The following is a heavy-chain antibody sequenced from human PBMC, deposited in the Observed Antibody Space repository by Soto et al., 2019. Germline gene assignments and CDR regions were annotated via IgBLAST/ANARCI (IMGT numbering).Heavy chain of an antibody. Sequence: PGGSLRLSCAASGFTFSSYAMHWVRQAPGKGLEWVAVISYDGSNKYYADSVKGRFTTSRDNSKNTLYLQMNSLRAEDTAVYYCARDGYSSGWYYYYGMDVWGQGTTVTVSS. CDR2: ISYDGSNK. CDR1: GFTFSSYA. CDR3: ARDGYSSGWYYYYGMDV. J-gene: IGHJ6*02. D-gene: IGHD6-19*01. V-gene: IGHV3-30-3*01.